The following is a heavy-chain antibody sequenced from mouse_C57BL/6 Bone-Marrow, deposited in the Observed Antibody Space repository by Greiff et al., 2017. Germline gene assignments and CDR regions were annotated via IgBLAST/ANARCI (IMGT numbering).Heavy chain of an antibody. Sequence: EVKLMESGGGLVKPGGSLKLSCAASGFTFSDYGMHWVRQAPEKGLEWVAYISSGSSTIYYADTVKGRFTISRDNAKNTLFLQMTSLRSEDTAMYYCARKDYYGNPWFAYWGQGTLVTVSA. CDR3: ARKDYYGNPWFAY. V-gene: IGHV5-17*01. J-gene: IGHJ3*01. CDR1: GFTFSDYG. CDR2: ISSGSSTI. D-gene: IGHD2-1*01.